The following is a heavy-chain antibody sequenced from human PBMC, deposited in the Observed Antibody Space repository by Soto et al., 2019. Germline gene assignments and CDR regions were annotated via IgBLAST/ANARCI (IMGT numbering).Heavy chain of an antibody. J-gene: IGHJ4*02. D-gene: IGHD1-26*01. V-gene: IGHV3-15*07. CDR3: VWQSDFIGAWH. Sequence: DVQLVESGGGLVKPGGSLRLSCTVSGLTFTDAWRNWVRQAPGKGLEWVGRIISKGSGGTTDYAAPAKGRFTISRDDSKDTLFLQMDSLQIGDTAVYFCVWQSDFIGAWHWGQGTLVTVSS. CDR2: IISKGSGGTT. CDR1: GLTFTDAW.